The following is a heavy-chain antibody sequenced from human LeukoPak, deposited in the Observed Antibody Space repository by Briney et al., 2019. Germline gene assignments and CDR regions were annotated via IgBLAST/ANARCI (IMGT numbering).Heavy chain of an antibody. CDR2: ISGSGGST. Sequence: GGSLRLSCAASGFTFSSYAMSWVRQAPGKGLEWVSAISGSGGSTYYADSVKGRFTISRDNSRNTLYLQMNSLRAEDTAVYYCAKDFQGITMIVVVITGDAFDIWGQGTMVTVSS. V-gene: IGHV3-23*01. J-gene: IGHJ3*02. CDR1: GFTFSSYA. CDR3: AKDFQGITMIVVVITGDAFDI. D-gene: IGHD3-22*01.